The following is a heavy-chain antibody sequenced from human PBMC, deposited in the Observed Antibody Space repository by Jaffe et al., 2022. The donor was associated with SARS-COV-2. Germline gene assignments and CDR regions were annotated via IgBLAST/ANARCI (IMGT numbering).Heavy chain of an antibody. D-gene: IGHD6-6*01. CDR3: ARMRSSFPYYYYGMDV. Sequence: QVQLVQSGAEVKKPGASVKVSCKASGYTFTSYDINWVRQATGQGLEWMGWMNPNSGNTGYAQKFQGRVTMTRNTSISTAYMELSSLRSEDTAVYYCARMRSSFPYYYYGMDVWGQGTTVTVSS. V-gene: IGHV1-8*01. J-gene: IGHJ6*02. CDR1: GYTFTSYD. CDR2: MNPNSGNT.